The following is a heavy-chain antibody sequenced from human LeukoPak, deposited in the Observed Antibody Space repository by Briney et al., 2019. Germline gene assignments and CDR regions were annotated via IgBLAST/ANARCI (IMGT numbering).Heavy chain of an antibody. CDR2: IYYSGST. V-gene: IGHV4-38-2*02. D-gene: IGHD6-13*01. J-gene: IGHJ4*02. CDR1: GYSIISGYY. CDR3: ARDLGIAAAGYFDY. Sequence: SETLSLTCTVSGYSIISGYYWGWIRQPPGKGLEWIGSIYYSGSTYYNPSLKSRVTISVDTSKNQFSLKLSSVTAADTAVYYCARDLGIAAAGYFDYWGQGALVTVSS.